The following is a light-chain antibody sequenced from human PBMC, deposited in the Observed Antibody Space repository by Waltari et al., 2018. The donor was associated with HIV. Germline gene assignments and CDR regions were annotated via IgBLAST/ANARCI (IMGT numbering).Light chain of an antibody. CDR2: AAS. V-gene: IGKV1-39*01. Sequence: DIQMTQSPSSLSASVGDRVTITCRATQSISSYLNWYQHKPGKAPKLLIYAASSLQSGVPSRCSGSGSGTDFTLAISSLQPEDFATYYCQQSYSTLRTFGGGTKVEIK. J-gene: IGKJ4*01. CDR3: QQSYSTLRT. CDR1: QSISSY.